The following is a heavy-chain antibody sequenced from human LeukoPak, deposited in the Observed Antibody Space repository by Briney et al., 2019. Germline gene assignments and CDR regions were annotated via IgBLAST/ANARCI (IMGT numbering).Heavy chain of an antibody. CDR1: GFTFSSYV. J-gene: IGHJ4*02. V-gene: IGHV3-30*04. D-gene: IGHD3-10*01. Sequence: PGGSLRLSCAASGFTFSSYVMHWVRQAPGKGLEWVAVISYDGSNKYYADSVKGRFTISRDNSKNTLYLEMNSLRAEDTAVYYCAREPDYYGSGTYFNHFFDYWGQGTLVTVSS. CDR3: AREPDYYGSGTYFNHFFDY. CDR2: ISYDGSNK.